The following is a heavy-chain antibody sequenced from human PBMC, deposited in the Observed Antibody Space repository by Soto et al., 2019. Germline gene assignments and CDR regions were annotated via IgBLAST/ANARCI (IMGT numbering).Heavy chain of an antibody. J-gene: IGHJ5*02. Sequence: QVQLVESGGGFVKPGGSLRLSCAASGFTFSDYYMSWIRQAPGKGLEWVSYISSGGTTIYYADSVKGRFTISRDDAKNSLYLQLNSLRPEDTAVYFCATKGGGFYFVFDPWGQGTLVTVSS. CDR3: ATKGGGFYFVFDP. CDR1: GFTFSDYY. CDR2: ISSGGTTI. V-gene: IGHV3-11*01. D-gene: IGHD3-22*01.